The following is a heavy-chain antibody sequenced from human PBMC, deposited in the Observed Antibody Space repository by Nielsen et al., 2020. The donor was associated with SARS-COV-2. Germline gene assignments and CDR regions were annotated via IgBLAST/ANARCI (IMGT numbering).Heavy chain of an antibody. J-gene: IGHJ3*02. Sequence: ASVKVSCKASGYTFTNFGVSWVRQAPGQGLEWMGRLSAYTYNTNYAQKVQGRVTMTTDTSTSTAYMELRSLESDDTAIYYCARGVHYDVVTAFDIWGQGTLVTVSS. CDR2: LSAYTYNT. CDR1: GYTFTNFG. D-gene: IGHD3-9*01. V-gene: IGHV1-18*01. CDR3: ARGVHYDVVTAFDI.